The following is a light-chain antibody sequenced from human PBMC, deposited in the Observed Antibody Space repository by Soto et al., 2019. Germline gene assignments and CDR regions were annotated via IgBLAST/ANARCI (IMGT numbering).Light chain of an antibody. CDR3: CSYEGSYTYV. V-gene: IGLV2-11*01. J-gene: IGLJ1*01. CDR1: SSVVGGYNY. CDR2: DVS. Sequence: QSALTQPRSVSGSPGQSVPISCPGTSSVVGGYNYVSWYQQHPGRAPKVMIYDVSKRRSGVPDRFSGSKSVNTASLTISGLQAEDEADYYCCSYEGSYTYVSGTGSKVTVL.